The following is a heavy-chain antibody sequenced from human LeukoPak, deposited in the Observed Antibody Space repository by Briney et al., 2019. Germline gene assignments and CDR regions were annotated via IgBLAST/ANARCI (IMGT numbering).Heavy chain of an antibody. CDR3: ARRYYDDSSGFLDY. CDR1: GYSFSSYW. V-gene: IGHV5-51*01. J-gene: IGHJ4*02. Sequence: GESLKISCKGSGYSFSSYWIAWVRQMPGKGLEWMGIIYPGDSDTRYSPSFQGQVTISVDKSISTAYLQWSSLKASDTAMYYCARRYYDDSSGFLDYWGQGTLVIVSS. CDR2: IYPGDSDT. D-gene: IGHD3-22*01.